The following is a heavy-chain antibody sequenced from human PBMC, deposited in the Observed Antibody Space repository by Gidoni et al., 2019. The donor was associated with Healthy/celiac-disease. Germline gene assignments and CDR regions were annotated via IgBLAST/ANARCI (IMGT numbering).Heavy chain of an antibody. Sequence: EVQLVESGGGLVQPGRSLRLSCTASGFTFGAYAMSWVRQAPGKGLEWVGFIRSKAYGGTTEYAASVKGRFTISRDDSKSIAYLQMNSLKTEDTAVYYCTRGGGDSSSWYGPFDYWGQGTLVTVSS. D-gene: IGHD6-13*01. CDR3: TRGGGDSSSWYGPFDY. J-gene: IGHJ4*02. V-gene: IGHV3-49*04. CDR1: GFTFGAYA. CDR2: IRSKAYGGTT.